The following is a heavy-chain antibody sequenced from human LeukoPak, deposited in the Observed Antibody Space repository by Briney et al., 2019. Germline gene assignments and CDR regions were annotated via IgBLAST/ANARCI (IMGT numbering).Heavy chain of an antibody. CDR3: APLVGITNLAGDFDY. V-gene: IGHV3-30-3*01. CDR1: GFTFSSYA. CDR2: ISYDGSNK. J-gene: IGHJ4*02. Sequence: PGGSLRLSCAASGFTFSSYAMHWVRQAPGKGLEWVAVISYDGSNKYYADSVKGRFTISRDNSKNTLYLQMNSLGAEDTAVYYCAPLVGITNLAGDFDYWGQGTLVTVSS. D-gene: IGHD1-26*01.